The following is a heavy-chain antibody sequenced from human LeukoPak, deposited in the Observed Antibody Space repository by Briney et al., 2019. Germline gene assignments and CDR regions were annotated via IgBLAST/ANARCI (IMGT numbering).Heavy chain of an antibody. CDR3: ANLRKSLWIPEFDY. J-gene: IGHJ4*02. CDR1: GSTFSTDA. D-gene: IGHD1-1*01. Sequence: GGSLRLSCAASGSTFSTDAMHWVRQPPGKGLEWVSLISGSGDTTYYADSVKGRFTISRDNSKNTLYLQMNSLRAEDTAVYYCANLRKSLWIPEFDYWGQGTLVTVSS. CDR2: ISGSGDTT. V-gene: IGHV3-23*01.